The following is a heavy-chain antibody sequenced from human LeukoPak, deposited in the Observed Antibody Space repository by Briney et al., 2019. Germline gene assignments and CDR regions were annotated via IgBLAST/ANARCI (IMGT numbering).Heavy chain of an antibody. CDR2: TRNKANGYTT. Sequence: GGSLRLSCAASGFTFSDHFMDWVRQAPGKGLEWVGRTRNKANGYTTEYAASVKGRFTISRDDSENSLYLQMNSLKTEDTAVYYCARGYRGFDGWGQGRVVTVSS. CDR3: ARGYRGFDG. J-gene: IGHJ3*01. CDR1: GFTFSDHF. V-gene: IGHV3-72*01. D-gene: IGHD2-2*02.